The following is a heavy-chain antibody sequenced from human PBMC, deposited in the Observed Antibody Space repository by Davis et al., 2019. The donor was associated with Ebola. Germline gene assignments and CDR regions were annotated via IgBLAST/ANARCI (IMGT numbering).Heavy chain of an antibody. CDR3: ARGERYCTGGVCSNWFDP. CDR2: LNSDGSST. CDR1: GFTFSSYW. J-gene: IGHJ5*02. D-gene: IGHD2-8*02. V-gene: IGHV3-74*01. Sequence: HTGGSLRLSCAASGFTFSSYWMSWVRQAPGKGLVWVSRLNSDGSSTSYADSVKGRFTISRDNAKNTLYLQMNSLRAEDTAVYYCARGERYCTGGVCSNWFDPWGQGTLVTVSS.